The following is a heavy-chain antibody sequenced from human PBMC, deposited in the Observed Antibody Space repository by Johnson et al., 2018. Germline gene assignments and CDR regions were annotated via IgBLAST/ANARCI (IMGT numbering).Heavy chain of an antibody. CDR2: IYYSGST. V-gene: IGHV4-59*01. CDR1: GGSISSYY. D-gene: IGHD3-22*01. CDR3: AVTLNYYDSSGYYPDAFDI. J-gene: IGHJ3*02. Sequence: QVQLQESGPGLVKPSEPLSLSCTVSGGSISSYYWSWIRQPPGKGLEWIGYIYYSGSTKYNPSLKSRVTISGDTSKNQFSLKLSSVTAAETAVYYCAVTLNYYDSSGYYPDAFDIWGQGTMVTVSS.